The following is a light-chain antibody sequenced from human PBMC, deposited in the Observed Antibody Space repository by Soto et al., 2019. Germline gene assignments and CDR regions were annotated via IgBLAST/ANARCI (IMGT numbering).Light chain of an antibody. CDR1: QSVSSY. J-gene: IGKJ5*01. CDR2: DVS. Sequence: EIVFTQSPATLSLSPGESATLSCRASQSVSSYLAWYQQKPGQAPRLLMYDVSNRATGIPASFSGSGSGTDFTLTITSIETEDLAVYYCQQRSSWPWTVGQGTRREIK. V-gene: IGKV3-11*01. CDR3: QQRSSWPWT.